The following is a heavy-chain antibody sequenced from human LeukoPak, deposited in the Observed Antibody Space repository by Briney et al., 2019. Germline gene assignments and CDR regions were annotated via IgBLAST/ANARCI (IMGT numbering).Heavy chain of an antibody. J-gene: IGHJ4*02. D-gene: IGHD1-26*01. CDR3: ARDRGYSGSYYFDY. V-gene: IGHV3-21*01. CDR1: GFTFSSYS. Sequence: GGSLRLSCAASGFTFSSYSMNWVRQAPGKGLEWVSSISSSSSYIYYADSVKGRFTISRDNAKNSLYLQMNSPRAEDTAVYYCARDRGYSGSYYFDYWGQGTLVTVSS. CDR2: ISSSSSYI.